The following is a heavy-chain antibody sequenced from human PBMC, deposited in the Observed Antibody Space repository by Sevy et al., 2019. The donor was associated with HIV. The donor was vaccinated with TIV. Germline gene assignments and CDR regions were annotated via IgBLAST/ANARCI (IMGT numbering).Heavy chain of an antibody. CDR2: ISSSSSYI. CDR1: GFTFSSYS. D-gene: IGHD6-19*01. V-gene: IGHV3-21*01. Sequence: GGSLRLSCAASGFTFSSYSMNWVRQAPGKGLEWDSSISSSSSYIYYADSVKGRFTISRDNAKNSLYLQMNSLRAEDTAVYYCARDFGIAVAGNCLVCYYYGMDVWGQGTTVTVSS. J-gene: IGHJ6*01. CDR3: ARDFGIAVAGNCLVCYYYGMDV.